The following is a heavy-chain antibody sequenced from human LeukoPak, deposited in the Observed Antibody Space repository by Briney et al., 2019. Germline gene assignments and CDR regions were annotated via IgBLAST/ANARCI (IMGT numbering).Heavy chain of an antibody. D-gene: IGHD1-26*01. CDR1: GFTFSSYS. V-gene: IGHV3-48*01. J-gene: IGHJ4*02. CDR2: ISSSSSTI. CDR3: ARGGSYSLTDY. Sequence: GGSLRLSCAASGFTFSSYSMNWVRQAPGKGLEWVSYISSSSSTIYYADSVKGRFTISRDNAKNSLYLQMNSLRAEDTAVYYCARGGSYSLTDYWGQGTLVTVSP.